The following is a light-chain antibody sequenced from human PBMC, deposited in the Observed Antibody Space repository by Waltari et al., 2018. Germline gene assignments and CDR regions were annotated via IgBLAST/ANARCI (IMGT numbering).Light chain of an antibody. CDR2: EDD. CDR1: RGSIARNY. Sequence: FMLTQPHSVSESPGKPVSISFTRSRGSIARNYVQWYQQPPGSAPTIVVYEDDQRPSGVPDRFSGSIDSSSNSASLTISGLETEDEADYYCQSYDASVIFGGGTRLTVL. J-gene: IGLJ2*01. CDR3: QSYDASVI. V-gene: IGLV6-57*03.